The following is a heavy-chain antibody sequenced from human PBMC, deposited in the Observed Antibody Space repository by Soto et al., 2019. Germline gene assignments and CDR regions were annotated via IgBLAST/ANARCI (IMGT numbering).Heavy chain of an antibody. CDR1: GGSISSGGYY. Sequence: QVQLQESGPGLVKPSQTLSLTCTVSGGSISSGGYYWSWIRQHPGKGLEWIGYIYYSGSTYYNPSLKSRVTISVDTYKNHFSLKMSSVTAADTAVYYCARAHCSGGSCYHKPSWYFDLWGRGTLVTVSS. V-gene: IGHV4-31*03. J-gene: IGHJ2*01. CDR3: ARAHCSGGSCYHKPSWYFDL. CDR2: IYYSGST. D-gene: IGHD2-15*01.